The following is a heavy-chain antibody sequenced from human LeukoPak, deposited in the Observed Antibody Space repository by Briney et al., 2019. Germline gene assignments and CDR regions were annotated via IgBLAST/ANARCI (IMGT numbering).Heavy chain of an antibody. CDR3: ASHSSSWYSPYYFDY. D-gene: IGHD6-13*01. CDR1: GGSISSSSPYY. V-gene: IGHV4-61*05. J-gene: IGHJ4*02. CDR2: IYTSGST. Sequence: SETLSLTCTVSGGSISSSSPYYWGWIRQPPGKGLEWIGRIYTSGSTNYNPSLKSRVTISVDKSKNQFSLKLSSVTVADTAVYYCASHSSSWYSPYYFDYWGQGTLVTVSS.